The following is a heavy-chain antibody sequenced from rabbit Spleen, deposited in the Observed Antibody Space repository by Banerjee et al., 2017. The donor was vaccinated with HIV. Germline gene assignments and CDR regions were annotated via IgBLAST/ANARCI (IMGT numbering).Heavy chain of an antibody. D-gene: IGHD1-1*01. J-gene: IGHJ6*01. V-gene: IGHV1S40*01. Sequence: QSLEESGGDLVKPGASLTLTCTASGFSLSSYYFMCWVRQAPGKGLEWIGCIYTGSSGSTYYASWAKGRFTISKTSSTTVTLQMTSLTAADTATYFCARDSSSSFSSYGMDLWGQGTLVTVS. CDR2: IYTGSSGST. CDR3: ARDSSSSFSSYGMDL. CDR1: GFSLSSYYF.